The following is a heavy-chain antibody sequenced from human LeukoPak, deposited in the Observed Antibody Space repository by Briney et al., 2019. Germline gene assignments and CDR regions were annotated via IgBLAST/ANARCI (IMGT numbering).Heavy chain of an antibody. CDR3: ARVGLWFGESLHYFDY. CDR2: ISAYNGNT. J-gene: IGHJ4*02. V-gene: IGHV1-18*01. D-gene: IGHD3-10*01. CDR1: GYTFTNYG. Sequence: GASVKVSCKASGYTFTNYGISWVRQAPGQGLEWMGWISAYNGNTNYAQKLQGRVTMTTDTSTSTAYMELRSLRSDDTAVYYCARVGLWFGESLHYFDYWGQGTLVTVSS.